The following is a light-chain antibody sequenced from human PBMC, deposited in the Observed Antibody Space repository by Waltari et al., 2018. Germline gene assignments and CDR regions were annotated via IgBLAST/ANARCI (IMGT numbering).Light chain of an antibody. J-gene: IGKJ1*01. CDR1: QSVSSF. CDR3: QQRDNWPWT. Sequence: DIVLTQSPATVSLSPGERATLSCRTSQSVSSFVAWYHQKPGQPPRLLIADASNRASGISDRITASVSGLDFTLTISSLEPEDVGVYYCQQRDNWPWTFGQGTKVEIK. V-gene: IGKV3-11*01. CDR2: DAS.